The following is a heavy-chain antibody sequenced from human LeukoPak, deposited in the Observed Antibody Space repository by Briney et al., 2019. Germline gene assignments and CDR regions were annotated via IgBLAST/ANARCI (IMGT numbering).Heavy chain of an antibody. J-gene: IGHJ6*02. CDR2: IYYSVNT. V-gene: IGHV4-39*07. CDR3: ARDRVVATIIDYYYYGMDV. D-gene: IGHD5-12*01. CDR1: GDSISSNGYF. Sequence: SETLSLTCTVSGDSISSNGYFWGWIRQPPGKGREWIGSIYYSVNTYYNPSVKSRVTISVDTSKNQFSLKVSSVTAADTAVYYCARDRVVATIIDYYYYGMDVWGQGTTVTVSS.